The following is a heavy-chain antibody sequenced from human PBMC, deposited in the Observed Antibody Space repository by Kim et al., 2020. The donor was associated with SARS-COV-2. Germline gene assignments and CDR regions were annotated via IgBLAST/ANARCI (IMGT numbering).Heavy chain of an antibody. CDR3: ARLYGEDFDY. J-gene: IGHJ4*02. Sequence: SETLSLTCTVSGGSISSSSYYWGWIRQPPGKGLEWIGSIYYSGSTYYNPSLKSRVTISVDTSKNQFSLKLSSVTAADTAVYYCARLYGEDFDYWGQGTLVIVSS. V-gene: IGHV4-39*01. D-gene: IGHD4-17*01. CDR1: GGSISSSSYY. CDR2: IYYSGST.